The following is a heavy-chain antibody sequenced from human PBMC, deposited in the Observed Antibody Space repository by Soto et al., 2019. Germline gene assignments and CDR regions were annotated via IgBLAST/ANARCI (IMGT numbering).Heavy chain of an antibody. CDR2: IYHSGST. Sequence: QVQLQESGPGLVKPSGTLSLTCAVSSGSISSSDWWSWVRQPPGKGLEWIGEIYHSGSTNYNPSLQSRVTISVDKSKNQSSLKLSSVTAADTAIYYCAIRYSYYYYIHVWGKGTKVTVSS. J-gene: IGHJ6*03. D-gene: IGHD4-4*01. CDR1: SGSISSSDW. V-gene: IGHV4-4*02. CDR3: AIRYSYYYYIHV.